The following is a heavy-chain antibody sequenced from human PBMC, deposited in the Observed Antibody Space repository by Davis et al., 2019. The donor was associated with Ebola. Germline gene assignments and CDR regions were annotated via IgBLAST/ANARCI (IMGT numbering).Heavy chain of an antibody. J-gene: IGHJ3*02. Sequence: SETLSLTCTVSGGSISSGDHYWSWIRQPPGKGLEWIGYIYYSGNTNYNPSLKSRVTISVDTSKNQFSLKLNSVIAADTAVYYCAREKRGYCAGGICYTSNAFDIWGQGTMVTVSS. CDR3: AREKRGYCAGGICYTSNAFDI. V-gene: IGHV4-61*08. CDR1: GGSISSGDHY. CDR2: IYYSGNT. D-gene: IGHD2-8*02.